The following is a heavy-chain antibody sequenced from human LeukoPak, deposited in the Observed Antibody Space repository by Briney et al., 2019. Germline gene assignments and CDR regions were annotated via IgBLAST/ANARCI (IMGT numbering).Heavy chain of an antibody. J-gene: IGHJ4*02. CDR2: IKQDVSEK. V-gene: IGHV3-7*01. D-gene: IGHD2-2*01. CDR1: GFTFSSYW. CDR3: ARVRGHCSSTNCYFDY. Sequence: GGSLRLSCAASGFTFSSYWMSWVRQAPGKGLEWVANIKQDVSEKYYVYSVRGRFTISRDNAKNSMYMQMNSLRAEDTAVYYCARVRGHCSSTNCYFDYWGQGTLVTVSS.